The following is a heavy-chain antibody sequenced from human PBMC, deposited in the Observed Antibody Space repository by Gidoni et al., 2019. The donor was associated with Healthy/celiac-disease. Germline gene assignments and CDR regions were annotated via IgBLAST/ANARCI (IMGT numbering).Heavy chain of an antibody. D-gene: IGHD2-2*01. J-gene: IGHJ6*02. CDR2: IYHSGRT. CDR3: ARDLDIVVVPAAKAYYYYGMDV. CDR1: GYSISSGYY. V-gene: IGHV4-38-2*02. Sequence: QVQLQESGPGLVKPSETLSLTCTVSGYSISSGYYWGWIRQPPGKGLEWIGSIYHSGRTYYNPSLKSRVTISVDTSKNQFSLKLSSVTAADTAVYYCARDLDIVVVPAAKAYYYYGMDVWGQGTTVTVSS.